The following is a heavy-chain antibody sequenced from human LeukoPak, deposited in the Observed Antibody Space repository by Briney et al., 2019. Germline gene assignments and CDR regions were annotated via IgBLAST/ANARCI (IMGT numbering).Heavy chain of an antibody. CDR3: ARDQGPYYYDSSGSGFDP. Sequence: GASVKVSCKASGYTFTNYFMHWVRQAPGQGLEWMGVINPSGGGTTYAQRFQGRVTMTTDTSTSTAYMELRSLRSDDTAVYYCARDQGPYYYDSSGSGFDPWGQGTLVTVSS. CDR1: GYTFTNYF. J-gene: IGHJ5*02. V-gene: IGHV1-46*01. CDR2: INPSGGGT. D-gene: IGHD3-22*01.